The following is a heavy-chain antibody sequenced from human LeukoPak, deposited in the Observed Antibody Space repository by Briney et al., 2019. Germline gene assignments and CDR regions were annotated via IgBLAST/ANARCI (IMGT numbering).Heavy chain of an antibody. CDR2: IYHSGGT. J-gene: IGHJ4*02. Sequence: KPSETLSLTCAVSGYSISSGYYWGWVRQPPGKGLEWIGSIYHSGGTYYNPSLKSRVTISVDTSKNQFSLKLSSVTAADTAVYYCARRSSSWFPFDYWGQGTLVTVSS. CDR3: ARRSSSWFPFDY. CDR1: GYSISSGYY. V-gene: IGHV4-38-2*01. D-gene: IGHD6-13*01.